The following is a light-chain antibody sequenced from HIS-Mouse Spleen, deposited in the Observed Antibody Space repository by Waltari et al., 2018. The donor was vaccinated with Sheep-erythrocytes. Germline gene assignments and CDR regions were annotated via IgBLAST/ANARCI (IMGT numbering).Light chain of an antibody. V-gene: IGLV3-1*01. CDR3: QAWDSSTAV. Sequence: SYELTQPPSVSVSPGQTASITCSGDKLGDKYACWYQQKPGQSPVLVIYQDSKRPSGLPERFSGSNSGNTATLTISGTQAMDEADYSCQAWDSSTAVFGGGTKLTVL. J-gene: IGLJ2*01. CDR2: QDS. CDR1: KLGDKY.